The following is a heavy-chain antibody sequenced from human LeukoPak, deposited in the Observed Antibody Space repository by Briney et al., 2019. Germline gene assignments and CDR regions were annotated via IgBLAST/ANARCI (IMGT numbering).Heavy chain of an antibody. Sequence: SETLSLTCTVSGGSISSYYWSWIRQPPGKGLEWIGYIYYSGSTNYNPSLKSRVTISVDTSKNQFSLKLSSVTAADTAVYYCARLKGYSSSRGPKAELDYWGQGTLVTVSS. D-gene: IGHD6-6*01. V-gene: IGHV4-59*12. CDR3: ARLKGYSSSRGPKAELDY. CDR2: IYYSGST. CDR1: GGSISSYY. J-gene: IGHJ4*02.